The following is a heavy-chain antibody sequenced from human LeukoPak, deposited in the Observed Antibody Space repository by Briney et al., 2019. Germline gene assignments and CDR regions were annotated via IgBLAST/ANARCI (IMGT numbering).Heavy chain of an antibody. Sequence: GESLRLSCATSGFTFTSYPMTWVRQPPGQGQEWVSSISVSGSTTYYADSVKGRFTISRDTSRNTLYLQMHSLRAEDTAVYYCARLISTSSSRFSDYWGQGTLVTVSS. CDR1: GFTFTSYP. J-gene: IGHJ4*02. CDR3: ARLISTSSSRFSDY. D-gene: IGHD6-6*01. CDR2: ISVSGSTT. V-gene: IGHV3-23*01.